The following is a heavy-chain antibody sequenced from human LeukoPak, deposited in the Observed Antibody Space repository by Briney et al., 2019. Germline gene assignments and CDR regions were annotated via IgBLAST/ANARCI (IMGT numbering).Heavy chain of an antibody. J-gene: IGHJ4*02. V-gene: IGHV4-4*02. CDR3: TRENRPFCPFAY. CDR2: ISHSGTT. D-gene: IGHD2/OR15-2a*01. CDR1: GGSIDITNY. Sequence: SETLSLTCGVSGGSIDITNYWSWVRPPPGRGLEWFGVISHSGTTNYNPSLRSRVTMFLDRANNQFSLSLTSVTAADSAVYYCTRENRPFCPFAYWGQGVLVTVSS.